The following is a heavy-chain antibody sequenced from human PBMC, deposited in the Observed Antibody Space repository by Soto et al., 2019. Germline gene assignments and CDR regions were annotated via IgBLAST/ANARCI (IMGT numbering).Heavy chain of an antibody. J-gene: IGHJ4*02. Sequence: PGGSLRLSCTASGFSFNSNAMSWVRQVPGKGLEWVASISSGSSDTWYADSVKGRFIISRDNAQNSLFLQMNTLRPEDTAMYYCARVAYWGPGTQVTVSS. V-gene: IGHV3-21*01. CDR3: ARVAY. CDR1: GFSFNSNA. CDR2: ISSGSSDT.